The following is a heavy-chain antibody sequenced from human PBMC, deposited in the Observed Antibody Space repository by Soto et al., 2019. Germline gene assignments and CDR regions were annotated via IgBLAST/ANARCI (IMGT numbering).Heavy chain of an antibody. CDR3: ARERYSYGYDAFDI. J-gene: IGHJ3*02. V-gene: IGHV1-69*13. CDR2: IIPIFGTA. Sequence: SVKVSCKASGGTFSSYAISWVRQAPGQGLEWMGGIIPIFGTANYAQKFQGRVTITADESTSTAYMELSSLRSEDTAVYYCARERYSYGYDAFDIWGQGTMVTVSS. D-gene: IGHD5-18*01. CDR1: GGTFSSYA.